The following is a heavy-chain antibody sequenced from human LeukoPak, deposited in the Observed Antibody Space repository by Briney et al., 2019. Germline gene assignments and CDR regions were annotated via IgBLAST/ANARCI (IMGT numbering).Heavy chain of an antibody. V-gene: IGHV3-48*03. D-gene: IGHD3-22*01. Sequence: GGSLRLSCAASGFTFSSYEMNWVCQAPGKGLEWVSYISSSGSTIYYADSVKGRFTISRDNAKNSLYLQMNSLRAEDTAVYYCARERYYYDSSGYSNWFDPWGQGTLVTVSS. CDR2: ISSSGSTI. J-gene: IGHJ5*02. CDR1: GFTFSSYE. CDR3: ARERYYYDSSGYSNWFDP.